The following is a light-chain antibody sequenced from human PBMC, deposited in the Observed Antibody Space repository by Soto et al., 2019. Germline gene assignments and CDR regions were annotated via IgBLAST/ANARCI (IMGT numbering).Light chain of an antibody. CDR2: DAS. Sequence: DIQMTQSAATLSASFGDRVTITCRASQSVNKWLAWFQQKPGKVPKLLIFDASTLQTGVPSRFGGGGSGTDFTLTISGLQSEDFATYYCQQSFSTPTFGQGTRLEI. J-gene: IGKJ5*01. CDR1: QSVNKW. V-gene: IGKV1-5*01. CDR3: QQSFSTPT.